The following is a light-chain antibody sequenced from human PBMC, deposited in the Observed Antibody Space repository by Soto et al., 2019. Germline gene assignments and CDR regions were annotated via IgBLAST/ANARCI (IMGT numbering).Light chain of an antibody. J-gene: IGKJ2*01. Sequence: ELVLTQSPGTLSLSPGERATLSCRASQSVSSRYLAWYQQKPGQAPRLLISGASSRATGIPDRFSGSGSGTDFTLTISRLEPEDFAVYYCQQYGSSPTYTFGQGTKLEIK. CDR1: QSVSSRY. CDR2: GAS. V-gene: IGKV3-20*01. CDR3: QQYGSSPTYT.